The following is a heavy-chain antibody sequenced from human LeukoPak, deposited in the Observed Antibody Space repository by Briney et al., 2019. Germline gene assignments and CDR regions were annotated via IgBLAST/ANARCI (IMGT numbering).Heavy chain of an antibody. Sequence: ASVKVSCKASGYTFTSYGISWVRQAPGQGLEWMGWISAYNGNTNYAQKLQGRVTMTTDTSTSTAYMELRSLRSDDTAVYYCARGWPHDSRGYCRYWGQGTLVTVSS. D-gene: IGHD3-22*01. CDR2: ISAYNGNT. V-gene: IGHV1-18*01. CDR1: GYTFTSYG. CDR3: ARGWPHDSRGYCRY. J-gene: IGHJ4*02.